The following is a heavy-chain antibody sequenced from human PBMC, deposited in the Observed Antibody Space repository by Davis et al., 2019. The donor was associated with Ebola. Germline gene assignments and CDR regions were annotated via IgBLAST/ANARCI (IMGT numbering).Heavy chain of an antibody. V-gene: IGHV3-73*01. Sequence: GGSLRLSCAASGFTFSNAWMNWVRQASGKGLEWVGRIRSKANSYATAYAASVKGRFTISRDDSKNTAYLQMNSLKTEDTAVYYCETSSSSGGDYWGQGTLVTVSS. CDR3: ETSSSSGGDY. J-gene: IGHJ4*02. CDR1: GFTFSNAW. D-gene: IGHD6-6*01. CDR2: IRSKANSYAT.